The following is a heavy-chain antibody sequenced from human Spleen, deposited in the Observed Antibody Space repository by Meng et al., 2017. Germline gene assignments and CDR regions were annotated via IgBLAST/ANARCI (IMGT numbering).Heavy chain of an antibody. J-gene: IGHJ5*02. Sequence: GGSLRLSCAASGFTFSSYAMSWVRQAPGKGLEWVSAISGSGGSTYYADSVKGRFTISRDNSKNTLYLQMNSLRAEDTAIYYCARAIGPNWFDPWGQGTLVTVSS. CDR2: ISGSGGST. CDR3: ARAIGPNWFDP. D-gene: IGHD3/OR15-3a*01. CDR1: GFTFSSYA. V-gene: IGHV3-23*01.